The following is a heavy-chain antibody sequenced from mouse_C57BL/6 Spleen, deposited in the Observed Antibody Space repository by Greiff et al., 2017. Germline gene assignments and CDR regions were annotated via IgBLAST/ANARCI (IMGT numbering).Heavy chain of an antibody. J-gene: IGHJ1*03. D-gene: IGHD1-1*01. V-gene: IGHV5-4*01. CDR2: ISDGGSYT. Sequence: DVMLVESGGGLVKPGGSLKLSCAASGFTFSSYAMSWVRQTPEKRLEWVATISDGGSYTYYPDNVKGRFTISRDNAKNNLYLQMSHLKSEDTAMYYCARDRENYYGSSYWYFDVWGTGTTVTVSS. CDR3: ARDRENYYGSSYWYFDV. CDR1: GFTFSSYA.